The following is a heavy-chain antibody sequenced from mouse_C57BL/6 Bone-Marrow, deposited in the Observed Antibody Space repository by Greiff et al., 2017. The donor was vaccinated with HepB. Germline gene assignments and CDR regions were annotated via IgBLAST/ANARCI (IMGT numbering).Heavy chain of an antibody. Sequence: VQLQQPGAELVMPGASVKLSCKASGYTFTSYWMHWVKQRPGQGLEWIGEIDPSDSYTNYNQKFKGKSTLTVDKSSSTAYMQLSSLTSEDSAVYYGARERGLEGAFDYWGQGTTLTVSS. V-gene: IGHV1-69*01. CDR2: IDPSDSYT. CDR3: ARERGLEGAFDY. D-gene: IGHD3-3*01. CDR1: GYTFTSYW. J-gene: IGHJ2*01.